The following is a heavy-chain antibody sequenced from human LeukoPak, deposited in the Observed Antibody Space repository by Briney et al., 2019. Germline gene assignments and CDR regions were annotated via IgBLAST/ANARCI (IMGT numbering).Heavy chain of an antibody. CDR3: ARLAWGRLDY. CDR1: GGSISSHS. Sequence: SETLSLTCTVSGGSISSHSWSWIRQSPGKGLEWIGYMYYSGSTNYNPSLKSRATISEDTSKNQFSLNLSSVTAADTAVYYCARLAWGRLDYWGQGTLVTVSS. J-gene: IGHJ4*02. V-gene: IGHV4-59*11. D-gene: IGHD7-27*01. CDR2: MYYSGST.